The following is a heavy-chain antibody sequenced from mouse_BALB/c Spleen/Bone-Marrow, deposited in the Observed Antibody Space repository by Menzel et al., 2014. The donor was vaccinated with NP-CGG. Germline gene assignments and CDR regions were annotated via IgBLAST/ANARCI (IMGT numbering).Heavy chain of an antibody. CDR2: ISSGGDYT. CDR3: ASQTGTWFAY. J-gene: IGHJ3*01. D-gene: IGHD4-1*01. V-gene: IGHV5-6*01. CDR1: GFTFXTYG. Sequence: EVQVVESGGDLVKSGGSLKLSCAASGFTFXTYGMSWVRQTPDKRLEWVATISSGGDYTYYPDSVEGRFTISRDNAKNTLYLQMSSLKSEDTAMYYCASQTGTWFAYWGQGTLVTVSA.